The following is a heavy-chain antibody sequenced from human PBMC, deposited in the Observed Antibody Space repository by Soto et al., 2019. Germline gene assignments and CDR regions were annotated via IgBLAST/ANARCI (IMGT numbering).Heavy chain of an antibody. V-gene: IGHV3-48*03. CDR1: GFTFSSYE. D-gene: IGHD3-22*01. Sequence: EVQLVESGGNLVQPGGSLRLSCAASGFTFSSYEMNWVRQAPGKGLEWLSYISSSGSTIYYADSVKGRFTISRDNAKNSRYMQMNSLRAEDTAVYYCARGAPYYYDSSGFYSYAFDIWGQGTMVTVSS. CDR2: ISSSGSTI. J-gene: IGHJ3*02. CDR3: ARGAPYYYDSSGFYSYAFDI.